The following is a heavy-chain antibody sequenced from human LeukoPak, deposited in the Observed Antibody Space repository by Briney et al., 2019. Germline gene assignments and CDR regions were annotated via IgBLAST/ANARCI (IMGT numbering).Heavy chain of an antibody. D-gene: IGHD6-19*01. Sequence: GRSLRLSCAASGFTFPSYSIHWVRQAPGKGLEWVSSITSSSDYIYYADSVKGRFTISRDNAKNSLYLQMNSLSAEDTAVYYCVAVAGTKPLFLFDYWGQGTLVTVSS. CDR2: ITSSSDYI. CDR3: VAVAGTKPLFLFDY. J-gene: IGHJ4*02. V-gene: IGHV3-21*01. CDR1: GFTFPSYS.